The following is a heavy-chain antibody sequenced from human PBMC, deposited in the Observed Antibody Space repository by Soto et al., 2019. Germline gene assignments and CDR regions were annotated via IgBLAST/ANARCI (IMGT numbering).Heavy chain of an antibody. V-gene: IGHV3-30*18. CDR1: GFAFSSYG. D-gene: IGHD2-15*01. CDR3: AKEMVAALGAEYFQH. J-gene: IGHJ1*01. CDR2: ISYDGSNK. Sequence: GGSLRLSCAASGFAFSSYGMHWVRQAPGKGLEWVAVISYDGSNKYYADSVKGRFTISRDNSKNTLYLQMNSLRAEDTAVYYCAKEMVAALGAEYFQHWGQGTLVTVSS.